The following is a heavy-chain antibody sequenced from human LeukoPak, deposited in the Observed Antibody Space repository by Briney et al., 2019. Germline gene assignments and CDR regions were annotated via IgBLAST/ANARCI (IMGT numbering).Heavy chain of an antibody. D-gene: IGHD6-25*01. CDR1: GFTFSSYA. Sequence: GGSLRLSCAASGFTFSSYAMSWVRQAPGKGLEWVSAISGSGGSTYYADSVKGRFTISRDNSKNTLYLQMNSLRAEDTAVYYCAKAGRLSGKMRYYFDYWGQGTLVTVSS. J-gene: IGHJ4*02. V-gene: IGHV3-23*01. CDR3: AKAGRLSGKMRYYFDY. CDR2: ISGSGGST.